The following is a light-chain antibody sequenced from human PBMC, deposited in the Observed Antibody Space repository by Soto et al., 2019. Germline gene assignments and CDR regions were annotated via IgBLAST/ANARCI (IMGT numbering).Light chain of an antibody. V-gene: IGKV1-39*01. CDR1: QTISSY. Sequence: DIQMTQSPSSLSASVGDRVTITCRASQTISSYLNWYQQKPGKAPKVLIYAASSLRSGVPSRFGGSGSGTDFTLTITTLQPEDFATYYCQQSYRTPWTFGQGTKVEIK. CDR3: QQSYRTPWT. J-gene: IGKJ1*01. CDR2: AAS.